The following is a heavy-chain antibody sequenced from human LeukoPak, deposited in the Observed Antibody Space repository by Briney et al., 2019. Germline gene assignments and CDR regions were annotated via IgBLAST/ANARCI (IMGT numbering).Heavy chain of an antibody. Sequence: ASVKVSCKASGYTFTVYYMHWVRQAPGQGLEWMGWINPNSGGTNYAQKFQGRVTMTRDTSISTAYMELSRLRSDDMAVYYCARSIAAAGTQDFQHWGQGTLVTVSS. V-gene: IGHV1-2*02. CDR2: INPNSGGT. J-gene: IGHJ1*01. CDR1: GYTFTVYY. CDR3: ARSIAAAGTQDFQH. D-gene: IGHD6-13*01.